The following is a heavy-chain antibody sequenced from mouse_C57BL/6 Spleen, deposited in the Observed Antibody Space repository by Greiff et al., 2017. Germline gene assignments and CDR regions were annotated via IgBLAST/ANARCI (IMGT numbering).Heavy chain of an antibody. CDR2: IDPNRGGI. V-gene: IGHV1-72*01. D-gene: IGHD2-5*01. J-gene: IGHJ1*03. CDR3: ARSQHSNYDWYYDV. CDR1: GYTFTSYW. Sequence: QVHVKQPGAELVKPGASVKLSCKASGYTFTSYWMHWVKQRPGRGLEWIGRIDPNRGGIKYNEKFKSKATLTVDKPSSTAYKQLRSLTSEDSAVIYCARSQHSNYDWYYDVWGTGTTVTVSS.